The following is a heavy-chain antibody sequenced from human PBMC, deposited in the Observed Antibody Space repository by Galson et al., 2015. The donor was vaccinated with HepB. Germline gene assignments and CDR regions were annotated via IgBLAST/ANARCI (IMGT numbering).Heavy chain of an antibody. D-gene: IGHD4-17*01. CDR2: IKQDGSEK. V-gene: IGHV3-7*03. CDR1: GFTFSSYW. CDR3: ASSYGDNAFDI. Sequence: SLRLSCAASGFTFSSYWMSWVRQAPGKGLEWVANIKQDGSEKYYVDSVKGRFTISRDNAKNSLYLQMNSLRAEDTAVYYCASSYGDNAFDIWGQGTMVTVSS. J-gene: IGHJ3*02.